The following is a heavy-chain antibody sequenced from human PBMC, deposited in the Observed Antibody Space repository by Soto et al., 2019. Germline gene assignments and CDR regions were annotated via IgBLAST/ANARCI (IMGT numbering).Heavy chain of an antibody. Sequence: QVQLQESGPGLVKPSETLSLTCTVSGGSISNYYWSWIRQPPGKGLEWIGHIYYSGSTNYNPSLKSRVTIFVGTPQNLFSLKLSSGTAADTAVYYCARQVYCSGGSCYSRPYDAFDIWVQGTRVTVSS. V-gene: IGHV4-59*08. D-gene: IGHD2-15*01. CDR1: GGSISNYY. CDR3: ARQVYCSGGSCYSRPYDAFDI. J-gene: IGHJ3*02. CDR2: IYYSGST.